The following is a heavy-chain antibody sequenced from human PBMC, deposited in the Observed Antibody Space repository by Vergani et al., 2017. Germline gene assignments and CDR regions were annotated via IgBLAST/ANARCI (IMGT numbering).Heavy chain of an antibody. CDR3: ARHRGSGGFGPSYYFDGMNI. Sequence: QVQLQESGPGLVKPSETLTLTCDVSDSSIMTNPYWGWFRQSPGKGLEWIGCIHHSGDTHYNSSLKRRVSISVVSSSKFSLGLTSVTAADTAIYYCARHRGSGGFGPSYYFDGMNIWDDGTTVTVSS. CDR1: DSSIMTNPY. V-gene: IGHV4-38-2*01. J-gene: IGHJ6*04. D-gene: IGHD3-10*01. CDR2: IHHSGDT.